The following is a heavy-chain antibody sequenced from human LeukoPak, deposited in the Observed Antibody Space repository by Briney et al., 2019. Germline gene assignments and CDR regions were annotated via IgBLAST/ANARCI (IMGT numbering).Heavy chain of an antibody. CDR1: GYTFTSYD. CDR3: ARATSGSGSAYFDY. V-gene: IGHV1-8*01. Sequence: WASVKVSCKASGYTFTSYDINWERQATGQGLEWMGWMNPNSGNTGYAQKIQGRVTMTRDTSISTAYMELSSLRSEDTAVYYCARATSGSGSAYFDYWGQGTLVTVSS. J-gene: IGHJ4*02. CDR2: MNPNSGNT. D-gene: IGHD3-10*01.